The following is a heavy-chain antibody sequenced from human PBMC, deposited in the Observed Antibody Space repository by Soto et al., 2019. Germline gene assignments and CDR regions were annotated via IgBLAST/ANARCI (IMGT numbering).Heavy chain of an antibody. Sequence: ASVKVSCKASGYTFTSYVISWGRHAPGQGLEWMGWISAYNGNTNYAQKLQGRVTMTTDTSTSTAYMELRSLRSDDTAVYYCARGRAYCGGDCYSGVYYYYGMDVWGQGTTVTVSS. J-gene: IGHJ6*02. CDR2: ISAYNGNT. CDR1: GYTFTSYV. V-gene: IGHV1-18*01. D-gene: IGHD2-21*02. CDR3: ARGRAYCGGDCYSGVYYYYGMDV.